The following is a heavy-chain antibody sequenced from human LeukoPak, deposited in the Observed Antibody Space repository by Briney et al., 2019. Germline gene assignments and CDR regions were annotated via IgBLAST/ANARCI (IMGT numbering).Heavy chain of an antibody. V-gene: IGHV1-18*01. Sequence: ASVKVSCKASGYTFTSYGISWVRQAPGQGLEWMGWISAYNGNTNYAQKLQGRVTMTTDTSTSTAYMELRSLRSDDTAVYYCARSPQYCSSTSCYVSEDYYYYMDVWGKGTTVTVSS. D-gene: IGHD2-2*01. CDR3: ARSPQYCSSTSCYVSEDYYYYMDV. CDR2: ISAYNGNT. CDR1: GYTFTSYG. J-gene: IGHJ6*03.